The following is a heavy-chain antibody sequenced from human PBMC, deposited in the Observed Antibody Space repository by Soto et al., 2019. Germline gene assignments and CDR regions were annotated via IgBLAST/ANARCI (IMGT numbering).Heavy chain of an antibody. CDR3: ARGHIVGEYFDY. D-gene: IGHD2-21*01. CDR1: GGSFSGYY. Sequence: SETLSLTCAVYGGSFSGYYWNWIRQPPGKGLEWIGEIYHSGGTNYNPSLKSRVTISVDTSKNQFSLKLSSVTAADTAVYYCARGHIVGEYFDYWGQGTLVTVSS. V-gene: IGHV4-34*01. J-gene: IGHJ4*02. CDR2: IYHSGGT.